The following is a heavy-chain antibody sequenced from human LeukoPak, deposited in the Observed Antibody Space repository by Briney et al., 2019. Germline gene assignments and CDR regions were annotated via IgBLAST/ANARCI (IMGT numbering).Heavy chain of an antibody. CDR1: GFTFSSYW. J-gene: IGHJ6*03. V-gene: IGHV3-7*01. CDR2: IKQDGSEK. CDR3: ARDSLGYSYGYQDYYYYYMDV. D-gene: IGHD5-18*01. Sequence: GGSLRLSCAASGFTFSSYWMSWVRQAPGKGLEWVANIKQDGSEKYYVDSVKGRFTISRDNAKNSLYLQMNSLRAEDTAVYYCARDSLGYSYGYQDYYYYYMDVWGKGTTVTVSS.